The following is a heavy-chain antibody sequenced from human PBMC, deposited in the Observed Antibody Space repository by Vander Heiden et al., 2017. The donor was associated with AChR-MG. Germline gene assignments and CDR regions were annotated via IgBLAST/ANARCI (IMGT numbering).Heavy chain of an antibody. J-gene: IGHJ5*02. D-gene: IGHD2-2*01. CDR3: AREYCSSTSCYSVSWFDP. CDR1: GFTFSRYG. Sequence: QVQLVESGGGVVQPGRSLRLSCAASGFTFSRYGMHWVRQAPGKGLEWVAVIWYDGSNKYYADSVKGRFTISRDNSKNTLYLQMNSLRAEDTAVYYCAREYCSSTSCYSVSWFDPWGQGTLVTVSS. V-gene: IGHV3-33*01. CDR2: IWYDGSNK.